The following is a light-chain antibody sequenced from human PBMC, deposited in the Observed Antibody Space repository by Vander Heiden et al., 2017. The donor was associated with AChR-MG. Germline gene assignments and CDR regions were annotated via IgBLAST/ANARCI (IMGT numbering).Light chain of an antibody. CDR3: QQDDSTPPGT. J-gene: IGKJ1*01. CDR2: WAS. Sequence: DIVMTQSPDSLAVSLGERATINCKSSQSVLYSSNNKNYLAWYQQKPGQPPKLLIYWASTRESGVPDRFSGSGSGTDFTLTISSRQAEDVAVYYCQQDDSTPPGTFGQGTKVEIK. V-gene: IGKV4-1*01. CDR1: QSVLYSSNNKNY.